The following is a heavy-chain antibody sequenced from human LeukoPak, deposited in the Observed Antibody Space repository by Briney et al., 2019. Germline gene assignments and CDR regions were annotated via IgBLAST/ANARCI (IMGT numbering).Heavy chain of an antibody. CDR3: ARETGSRGFHYFDS. CDR1: GFTFTDYY. J-gene: IGHJ4*02. D-gene: IGHD3-22*01. Sequence: ASVKVSCKTSGFTFTDYYIHWVRQAPGQGFEWMGWINCNSGGTKYLQKFQGRVTMTRETSIGTAYMELSRLGSDDTAVYFCARETGSRGFHYFDSWGQGTPVTVSP. CDR2: INCNSGGT. V-gene: IGHV1-2*02.